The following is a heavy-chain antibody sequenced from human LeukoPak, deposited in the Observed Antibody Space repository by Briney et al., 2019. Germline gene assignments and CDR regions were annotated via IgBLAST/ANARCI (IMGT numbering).Heavy chain of an antibody. Sequence: ASVKVSCKASGGTFSSYAISWVRQAPGQGLEWMGGIIPIFGTPKYAQKYQGRVTVTADESTSTAYMELSSLTSEDTAVYYCARGVRRATMVRGARKYYYYYMDVWGKGTTVTISS. CDR1: GGTFSSYA. CDR3: ARGVRRATMVRGARKYYYYYMDV. J-gene: IGHJ6*03. V-gene: IGHV1-69*13. D-gene: IGHD3-10*01. CDR2: IIPIFGTP.